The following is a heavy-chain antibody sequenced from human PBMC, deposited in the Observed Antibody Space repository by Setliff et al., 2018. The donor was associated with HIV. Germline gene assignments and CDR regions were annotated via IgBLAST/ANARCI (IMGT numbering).Heavy chain of an antibody. CDR3: ARHDGTYCGGDCYLLGYFDL. CDR2: INESGTS. D-gene: IGHD2-21*02. V-gene: IGHV4-34*01. Sequence: PSETLSLTCAVYGGSFSGYYWSWIRQPPGKGLEWIGEINESGTSNSNPSLKSRVTLSVDTSKNQFPLKLSSVTAADTAVYYCARHDGTYCGGDCYLLGYFDLWGRGTLVTVSS. J-gene: IGHJ2*01. CDR1: GGSFSGYY.